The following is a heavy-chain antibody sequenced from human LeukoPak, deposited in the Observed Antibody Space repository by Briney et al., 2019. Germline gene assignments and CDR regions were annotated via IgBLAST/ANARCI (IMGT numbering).Heavy chain of an antibody. CDR2: ITGDTKYT. CDR3: AKARGYSDYSGYRTFDY. CDR1: GFTFSTYR. D-gene: IGHD3-22*01. J-gene: IGHJ4*02. V-gene: IGHV3-23*01. Sequence: QPGGSLRLSCVASGFTFSTYRLTWVRQAPGKGREWVSLITGDTKYTYYADSVKGRFTISRDNSKNTLFLQMNSLRAEDTAVYYCAKARGYSDYSGYRTFDYWGQGAPVTVSS.